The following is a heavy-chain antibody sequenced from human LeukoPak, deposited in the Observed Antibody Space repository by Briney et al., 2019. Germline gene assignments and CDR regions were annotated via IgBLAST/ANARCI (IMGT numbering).Heavy chain of an antibody. CDR1: GFTFSKYA. CDR3: AKEDTIVGARGAFDY. D-gene: IGHD1-26*01. J-gene: IGHJ4*02. CDR2: LSGSASST. V-gene: IGHV3-23*01. Sequence: SGGSLRLSCAASGFTFSKYAMSWVRQAPAKGLEWVSALSGSASSTYYADSVKGRFTISRDNSKNTLYLQMNSLRAEDTAVYYCAKEDTIVGARGAFDYWGQGTLVTVSS.